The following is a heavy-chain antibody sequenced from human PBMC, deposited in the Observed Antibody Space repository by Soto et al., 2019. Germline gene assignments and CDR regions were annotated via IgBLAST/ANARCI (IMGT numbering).Heavy chain of an antibody. CDR2: IIPILGIA. CDR3: ARDTVTNGYYYYXMDV. V-gene: IGHV1-69*04. CDR1: GGTFSSYT. J-gene: IGHJ6*03. D-gene: IGHD4-4*01. Sequence: SVKVSCKASGGTFSSYTISWVRQAPGQGLEWMGRIIPILGIANYAQKFQGRVTITADKSTSTAYMELSSLRSEDTVVYYCARDTVTNGYYYYXMDVWGKXTTVTVSS.